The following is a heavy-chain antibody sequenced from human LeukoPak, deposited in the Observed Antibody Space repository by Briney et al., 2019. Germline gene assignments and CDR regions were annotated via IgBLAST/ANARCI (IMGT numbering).Heavy chain of an antibody. CDR3: AFPQGDFWSGYDY. D-gene: IGHD3-3*01. CDR1: GFTFSSYS. J-gene: IGHJ4*02. Sequence: PGGSLRLSCAASGFTFSSYSMNWVRQAPGKGLEWVSSISSSSSYIYYADSVKGRFTISRDNAKNSLYLQMNSLRAEDTAVYYCAFPQGDFWSGYDYWGQGTLVTVSS. CDR2: ISSSSSYI. V-gene: IGHV3-21*01.